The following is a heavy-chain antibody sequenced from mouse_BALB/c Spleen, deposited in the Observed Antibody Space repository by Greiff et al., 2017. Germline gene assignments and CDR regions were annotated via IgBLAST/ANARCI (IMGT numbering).Heavy chain of an antibody. CDR2: ISYSGST. D-gene: IGHD2-2*01. CDR3: AKKVYYGYGFAY. Sequence: DVQLVESGPGLVKPSQSLSLTCTVTGYSITSDYAWNWIRQFPGNKLEWMGYISYSGSTSYNPSLKSRISITRDTSQNQFFLQLNSVTTEDTATYYCAKKVYYGYGFAYWGQGTLVTVSA. J-gene: IGHJ3*01. CDR1: GYSITSDYA. V-gene: IGHV3-2*02.